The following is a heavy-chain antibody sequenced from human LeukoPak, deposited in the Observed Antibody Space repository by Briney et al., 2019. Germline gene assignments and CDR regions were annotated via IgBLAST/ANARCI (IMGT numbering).Heavy chain of an antibody. J-gene: IGHJ4*02. CDR2: ISAHNGNT. CDR3: ARENYSSSWYYFDY. V-gene: IGHV1-18*01. D-gene: IGHD6-13*01. Sequence: ASVNVSCKASGYTFTSYGISWVRQAPGQGLEWMGWISAHNGNTNYAQKLQGRVTMTTGTSTSTAYMELRSLRSDDTAVYYCARENYSSSWYYFDYWGQGTLVTVSS. CDR1: GYTFTSYG.